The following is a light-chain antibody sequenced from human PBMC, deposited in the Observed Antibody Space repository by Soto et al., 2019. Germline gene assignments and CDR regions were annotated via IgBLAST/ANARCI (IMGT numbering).Light chain of an antibody. CDR2: DAS. CDR1: QSVTSTY. CDR3: QQYGTAPIT. J-gene: IGKJ5*01. V-gene: IGKV3-20*01. Sequence: EIVLTQSPATLSLSPGERATLSCRASQSVTSTYLAWYQQTPGQAPRLLVSDASSRATGIPDRFSGSASGTDFTLTISRLEPEDSAMYYCQQYGTAPITFGQGTRLEI.